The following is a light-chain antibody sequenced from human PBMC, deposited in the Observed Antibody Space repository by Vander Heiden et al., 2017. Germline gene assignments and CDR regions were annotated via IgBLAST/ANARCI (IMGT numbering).Light chain of an antibody. J-gene: IGLJ3*02. CDR1: SSNIGSET. CDR3: AAWDDSLNGWV. Sequence: QSVLTQPPSASGTPGPRVTISCSGSSSNIGSETVNWYQQLPGTAPKLLIYSNNQRPSGVPDRFSGSKSGTSASLAISGLQSEDEADYYCAAWDDSLNGWVFGGGTKLTVL. CDR2: SNN. V-gene: IGLV1-44*01.